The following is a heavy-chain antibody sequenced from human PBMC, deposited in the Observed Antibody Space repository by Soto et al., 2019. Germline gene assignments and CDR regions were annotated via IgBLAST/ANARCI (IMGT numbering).Heavy chain of an antibody. J-gene: IGHJ6*02. CDR1: GGSFSGYY. Sequence: SETLSLTCAVYGGSFSGYYWSWIREPPGKGLVWIGEINHSGSTNYNPSLKSRVTISVDTSKNQFSLKLSSVTAADTAVYYCARGLRYYGSGSYYPPPRGPYCYYGMDVWGQGTTVTVSS. D-gene: IGHD3-10*01. CDR2: INHSGST. CDR3: ARGLRYYGSGSYYPPPRGPYCYYGMDV. V-gene: IGHV4-34*01.